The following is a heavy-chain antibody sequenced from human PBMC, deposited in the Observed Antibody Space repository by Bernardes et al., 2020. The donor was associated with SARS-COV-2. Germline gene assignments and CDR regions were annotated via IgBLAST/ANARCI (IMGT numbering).Heavy chain of an antibody. CDR1: GFSFGDYT. CDR3: TRDEWGIGFSFFDY. D-gene: IGHD1-26*01. CDR2: IKSKAYGGTT. J-gene: IGHJ4*02. V-gene: IGHV3-49*03. Sequence: GGSLRLSCTASGFSFGDYTMSWFRQAPGKGLEWVGFIKSKAYGGTTEYAASVNGRFTISRDDSKSIVYLQMNSLKTEDTAVYYCTRDEWGIGFSFFDYWGQGTLVTVSS.